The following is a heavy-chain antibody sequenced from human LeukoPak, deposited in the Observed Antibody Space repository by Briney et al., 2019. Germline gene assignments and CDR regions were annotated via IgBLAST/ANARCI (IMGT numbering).Heavy chain of an antibody. CDR2: IYYSGST. CDR3: ARHSSVAGTDY. D-gene: IGHD6-19*01. V-gene: IGHV4-39*01. Sequence: SETLSLTCTVSVGSISSSSYYWGWIRQPPGKGLEWIGRIYYSGSTYYNPSLKSRVTISVDTSKNQFSLKLSSVTAADTAVYYCARHSSVAGTDYWGQGTLVTVSS. J-gene: IGHJ4*02. CDR1: VGSISSSSYY.